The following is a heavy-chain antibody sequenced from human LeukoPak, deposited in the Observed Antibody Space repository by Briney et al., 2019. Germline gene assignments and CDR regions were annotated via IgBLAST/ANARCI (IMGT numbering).Heavy chain of an antibody. CDR3: ARNRLGGAVAVRFDP. CDR2: IHDSGST. V-gene: IGHV4-30-4*07. D-gene: IGHD6-19*01. J-gene: IGHJ5*02. Sequence: SETLSLTCAISDDSISSGGYSWSWIRQPPGKGLEWIGYIHDSGSTYYNPSLKSRVTISVDTSKNQFSLKLSSVTAADTAVYYCARNRLGGAVAVRFDPWGQGTLVTVSS. CDR1: DDSISSGGYS.